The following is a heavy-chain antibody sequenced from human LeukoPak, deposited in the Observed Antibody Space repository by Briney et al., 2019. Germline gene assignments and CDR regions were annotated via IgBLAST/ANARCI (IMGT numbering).Heavy chain of an antibody. J-gene: IGHJ4*02. CDR3: ARALTYYYDSSGYGADY. Sequence: GASVKVSCKASGGTFSSYAISWVRQAPGQGLEWMGGIIPIFGTANYAQKFQGRVTITADESTSTLYMELSSLRSEDTAVYYCARALTYYYDSSGYGADYWGQGTLVTVSS. CDR2: IIPIFGTA. V-gene: IGHV1-69*13. D-gene: IGHD3-22*01. CDR1: GGTFSSYA.